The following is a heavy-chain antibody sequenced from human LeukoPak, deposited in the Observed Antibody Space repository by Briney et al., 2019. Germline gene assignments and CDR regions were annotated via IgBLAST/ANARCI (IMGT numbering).Heavy chain of an antibody. CDR2: INHSGST. Sequence: SETLSLTCAVYGGSFSGYYWSWIRQPPGKGLEWIGEINHSGSTNYNPSLKSRVTISVDTSKNQFSLKLSSVTAADTAVYYCASTIVVAADAFDIWGQGTMVTVSS. CDR1: GGSFSGYY. D-gene: IGHD3-22*01. CDR3: ASTIVVAADAFDI. V-gene: IGHV4-34*01. J-gene: IGHJ3*02.